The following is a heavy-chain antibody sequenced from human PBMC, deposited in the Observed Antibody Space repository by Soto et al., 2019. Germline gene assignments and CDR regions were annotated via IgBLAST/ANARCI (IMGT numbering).Heavy chain of an antibody. CDR2: IYSGGST. Sequence: VGSLRLSCAASGFTVSSNYMSWVRQAPGKGLEWVSVIYSGGSTYNAGSVRGRFTTTRDNSKKTMNLKMKSLRAEDRAVYYCARDPPATRHGMDVWGQGTTVTVSS. CDR3: ARDPPATRHGMDV. J-gene: IGHJ6*02. V-gene: IGHV3-53*01. CDR1: GFTVSSNY.